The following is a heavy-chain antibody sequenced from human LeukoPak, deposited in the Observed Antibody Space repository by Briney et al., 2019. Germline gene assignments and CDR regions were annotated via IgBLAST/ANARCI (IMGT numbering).Heavy chain of an antibody. Sequence: SETLSLTCTVRGGSISSYYWSWIRQPPGKGLEWIGYIYYSGSTNYNPSLKSRVTISVDTSKNQFSLKLSSVTGADTAVYYCAMLRVIEYSSSPGNWVDPWGQGTLVTVSS. J-gene: IGHJ5*02. D-gene: IGHD6-6*01. CDR3: AMLRVIEYSSSPGNWVDP. CDR2: IYYSGST. V-gene: IGHV4-59*08. CDR1: GGSISSYY.